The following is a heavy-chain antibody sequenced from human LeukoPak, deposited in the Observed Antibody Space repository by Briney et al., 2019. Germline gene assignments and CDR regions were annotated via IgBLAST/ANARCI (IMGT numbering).Heavy chain of an antibody. J-gene: IGHJ4*02. CDR1: GGTFSSYA. D-gene: IGHD3-22*01. CDR3: ARGALYDSSGYYYVY. V-gene: IGHV1-69*01. Sequence: SVRVSCKASGGTFSSYAISWVRPTPGQGLEWMGGIIPIFGTANYAQKFQGRVTITADESTSTAYMELSSLRSEDTAVYYCARGALYDSSGYYYVYWGQGTLVTVSS. CDR2: IIPIFGTA.